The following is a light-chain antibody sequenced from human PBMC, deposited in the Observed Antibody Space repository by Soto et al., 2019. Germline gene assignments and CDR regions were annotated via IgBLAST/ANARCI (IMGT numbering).Light chain of an antibody. Sequence: EIVMTQSPATLSVSPGERATLSCRANQSVSSNLAWYQQKPGQAPRLLIYGASTRATGIPARFSGSGSGTEFTLTISSLQSEDFAVYYCQQYNNWPITFGQGTRLEIK. J-gene: IGKJ5*01. CDR2: GAS. V-gene: IGKV3-15*01. CDR3: QQYNNWPIT. CDR1: QSVSSN.